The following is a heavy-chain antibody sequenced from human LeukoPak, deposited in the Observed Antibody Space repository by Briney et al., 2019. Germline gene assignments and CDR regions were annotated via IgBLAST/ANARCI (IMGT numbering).Heavy chain of an antibody. Sequence: ASVKVSCKASGYTFSGSYIHWVRQAPGQGLEWMGRSNPNSGDTNYARKFQGRVTMTRDTSISTAYMELSSLTSDDTAVYFCARSAEHCNNGVCFTDYYMDVWGKGTTVTVSS. D-gene: IGHD2-8*01. CDR2: SNPNSGDT. V-gene: IGHV1-2*06. CDR3: ARSAEHCNNGVCFTDYYMDV. J-gene: IGHJ6*03. CDR1: GYTFSGSY.